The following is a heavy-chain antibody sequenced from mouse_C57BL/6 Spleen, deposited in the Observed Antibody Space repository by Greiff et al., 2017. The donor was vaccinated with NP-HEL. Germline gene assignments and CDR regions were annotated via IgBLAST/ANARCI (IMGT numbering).Heavy chain of an antibody. CDR3: AREGTTVVASNYYAMDY. J-gene: IGHJ4*01. D-gene: IGHD1-1*01. V-gene: IGHV1-64*01. Sequence: QVQLQQPGAELVKPGASVKLSCKASGYTFTSYWMHWVKQRPGQGLEWIGIIHPNSGSTNYNEKFKSKATLTVDTSSSTAYMHLRRLTSEESAVYYCAREGTTVVASNYYAMDYWGQGTSVTVSS. CDR1: GYTFTSYW. CDR2: IHPNSGST.